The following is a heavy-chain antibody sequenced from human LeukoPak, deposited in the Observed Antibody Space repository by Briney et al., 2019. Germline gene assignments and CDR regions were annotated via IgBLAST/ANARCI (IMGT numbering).Heavy chain of an antibody. D-gene: IGHD2-2*01. CDR2: IRYDGSNK. J-gene: IGHJ3*02. CDR1: GFTFSSYG. V-gene: IGHV3-30*02. CDR3: AKDLPTPQDLVVVPAAPWRAFDI. Sequence: PGGSLRLSCAASGFTFSSYGMHWVRQAPGKGLEWVAFIRYDGSNKYYADSVKGRFTISRDNSKNTLYLQMNSLRAEDTAVYYCAKDLPTPQDLVVVPAAPWRAFDIWGQGTMVTVSS.